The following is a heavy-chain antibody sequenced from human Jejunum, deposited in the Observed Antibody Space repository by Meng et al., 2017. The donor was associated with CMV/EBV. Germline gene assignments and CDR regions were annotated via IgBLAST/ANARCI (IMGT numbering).Heavy chain of an antibody. V-gene: IGHV4-4*07. Sequence: VLLQERGPVLGRPSETLPLTCTVSGGSISIYYWSWIRQPAGKQLEWIGRIYISGSTSDNPSLKSRVTMSVDTSKNQLSLKLSSVTAADTAVYYCAIRPLSWFDPWGQGTLVTVSS. CDR1: GGSISIYY. CDR3: AIRPLSWFDP. J-gene: IGHJ5*02. CDR2: IYISGST.